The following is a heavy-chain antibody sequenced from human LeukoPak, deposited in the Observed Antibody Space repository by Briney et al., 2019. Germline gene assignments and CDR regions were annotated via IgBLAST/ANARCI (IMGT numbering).Heavy chain of an antibody. Sequence: GRSLRLSCAASGFTFSNYALDCVRQAPGKGLEWVAVISKDGNSQNYADSVKGRFTISRDNSKNTLYLQMNSLRPEDTAVYYCAGESFDIWGQGTTVTVSS. CDR3: AGESFDI. CDR2: ISKDGNSQ. CDR1: GFTFSNYA. V-gene: IGHV3-30*04. J-gene: IGHJ3*02.